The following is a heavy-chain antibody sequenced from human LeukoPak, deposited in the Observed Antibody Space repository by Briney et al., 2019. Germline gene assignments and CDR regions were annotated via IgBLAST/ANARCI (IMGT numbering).Heavy chain of an antibody. V-gene: IGHV3-48*03. CDR3: ARRGYSDSSGYDY. J-gene: IGHJ4*02. CDR1: GITFSSYG. D-gene: IGHD3-22*01. CDR2: ISSTGGTT. Sequence: GGSLRLSCAASGITFSSYGMSWVRQAPGKGLEWVSSISSTGGTTYYADSLMGRSTISRDNAKNSLYLQINSLRAEDTAIYYCARRGYSDSSGYDYWGQGTLVTVSS.